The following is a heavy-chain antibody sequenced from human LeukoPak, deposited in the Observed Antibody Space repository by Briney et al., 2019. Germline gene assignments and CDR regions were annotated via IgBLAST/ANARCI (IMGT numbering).Heavy chain of an antibody. CDR3: AREGFSRGYYQYYYMDV. J-gene: IGHJ6*03. CDR2: IGPSDGNI. Sequence: GGSLRLSCAASGFTFGIYAMNWVRQAPGKGLEWVSYIGPSDGNIYYANSVKGRFTISRDKSKNTLYLQMNSLRAEDTAVYYCAREGFSRGYYQYYYMDVWGKGTTVTVSS. D-gene: IGHD6-13*01. CDR1: GFTFGIYA. V-gene: IGHV3-48*01.